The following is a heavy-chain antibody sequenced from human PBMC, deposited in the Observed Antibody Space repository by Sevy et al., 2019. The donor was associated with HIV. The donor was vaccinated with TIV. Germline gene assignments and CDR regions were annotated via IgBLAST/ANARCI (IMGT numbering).Heavy chain of an antibody. V-gene: IGHV3-11*01. CDR2: ISSSGRAI. Sequence: GGSLRLSCAASGFIFSDYYMTWIRQAPGKGLEWVSYISSSGRAIYYSDSVKGRFTISRDNAKNSLFVQMNSLRAEDTAVYYCARGGPDTFGSYAFDIWGQGTMVTVSS. CDR1: GFIFSDYY. J-gene: IGHJ3*02. CDR3: ARGGPDTFGSYAFDI. D-gene: IGHD5-18*01.